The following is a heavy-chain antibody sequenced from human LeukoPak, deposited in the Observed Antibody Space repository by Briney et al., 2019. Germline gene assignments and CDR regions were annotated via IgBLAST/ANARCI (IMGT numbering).Heavy chain of an antibody. CDR3: AELGITMIGGV. V-gene: IGHV3-48*04. CDR1: GFIFSSYS. Sequence: GGSLRLSCVASGFIFSSYSMNWVRQAPGKGLEWVSYISSSGSTIYYADSVKGRFTISRDNAKNSLYLQMNSLRAEDTAVYYCAELGITMIGGVWGKGTTVTISS. J-gene: IGHJ6*04. D-gene: IGHD3-10*02. CDR2: ISSSGSTI.